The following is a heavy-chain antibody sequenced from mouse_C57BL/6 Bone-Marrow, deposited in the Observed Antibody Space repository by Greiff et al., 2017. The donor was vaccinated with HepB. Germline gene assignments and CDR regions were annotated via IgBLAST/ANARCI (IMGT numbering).Heavy chain of an antibody. CDR1: GYTFTSYD. Sequence: VKLMESGPELVKPGASVKLSCKASGYTFTSYDINWVKQRLGQGLAWLGWIYPRDGSTKYNEKFKGKATLTVDTSSSTAYMDLHSLTSEDSAVYFCARECLLQLYAMDYWGQGASVTVSS. CDR3: ARECLLQLYAMDY. J-gene: IGHJ4*01. D-gene: IGHD1-1*01. CDR2: IYPRDGST. V-gene: IGHV1-85*01.